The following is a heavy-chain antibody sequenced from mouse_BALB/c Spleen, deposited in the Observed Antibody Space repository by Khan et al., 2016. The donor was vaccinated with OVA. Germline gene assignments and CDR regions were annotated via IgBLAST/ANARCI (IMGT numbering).Heavy chain of an antibody. J-gene: IGHJ3*01. V-gene: IGHV1S137*01. CDR2: VNTYYGDA. D-gene: IGHD1-3*01. CDR1: GYTFTDFT. Sequence: QMQLEESGAELVRPGVSVKISCKGSGYTFTDFTMHWVKQSHAKSLEWIGVVNTYYGDATYNQKFKGKATMTVAKSSTTAYMELARLTSADSAIYYCARGGGGYRFAYWGQGTLVTVSA. CDR3: ARGGGGYRFAY.